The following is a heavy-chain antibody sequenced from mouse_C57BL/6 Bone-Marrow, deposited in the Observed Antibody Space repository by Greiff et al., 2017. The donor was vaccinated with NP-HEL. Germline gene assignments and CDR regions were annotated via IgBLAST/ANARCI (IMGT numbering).Heavy chain of an antibody. CDR3: TTPSTVVAPYYFDY. Sequence: EVQLQQSGAELVRPGASVKLSCTASGFNIKDDYMHWVKQRPEQGLEWIGWIDPENGATDYASKFQGKATITADTSSNTAYLQLSSLTSEDTAVYYCTTPSTVVAPYYFDYWGQGTTLTVSS. V-gene: IGHV14-4*01. J-gene: IGHJ2*01. CDR1: GFNIKDDY. CDR2: IDPENGAT. D-gene: IGHD1-1*01.